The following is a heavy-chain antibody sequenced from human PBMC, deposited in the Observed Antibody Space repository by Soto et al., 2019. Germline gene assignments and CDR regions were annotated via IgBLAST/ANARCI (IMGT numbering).Heavy chain of an antibody. V-gene: IGHV2-70*01. Sequence: SRAAPGNPERRLTLTCSSRWLSLSTNRMCVSWIRQPPGKALEWLALIDWDDDKYYSTSLKTRLTISKDTSKNQVVLTMTNMDPVDTATYYCARMRSSRGFDYLRKGTLVTGFS. CDR1: WLSLSTNRMC. D-gene: IGHD3-22*01. CDR3: ARMRSSRGFDY. J-gene: IGHJ4*02. CDR2: IDWDDDK.